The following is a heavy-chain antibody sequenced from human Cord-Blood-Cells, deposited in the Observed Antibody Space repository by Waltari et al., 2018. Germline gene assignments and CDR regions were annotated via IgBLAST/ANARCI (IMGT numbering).Heavy chain of an antibody. Sequence: QVQLQQWGAGLLKPSETLSLTCAVYGGSFSGYYWSWIRQPPGKGLEWIGEINHSGSTNYNPSLKIRVTISVYTSKNQFSLRLSSVTAADTAVYDCARKDYWGQGTLVTVSS. V-gene: IGHV4-34*01. CDR3: ARKDY. CDR2: INHSGST. CDR1: GGSFSGYY. J-gene: IGHJ4*02.